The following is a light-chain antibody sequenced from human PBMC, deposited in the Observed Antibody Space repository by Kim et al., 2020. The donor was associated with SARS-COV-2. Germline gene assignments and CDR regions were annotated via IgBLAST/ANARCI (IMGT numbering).Light chain of an antibody. Sequence: EIVMTQSPATLSVSPGERVTLSCRASQSVHTNLAWYQQRPGQAPRLLIYGASTRATDIPARFSGSGSGTEFTLIVSSLQSEDFAVYYCQQYSHWPPYTFGPGTKVDIK. V-gene: IGKV3-15*01. CDR3: QQYSHWPPYT. CDR1: QSVHTN. CDR2: GAS. J-gene: IGKJ2*01.